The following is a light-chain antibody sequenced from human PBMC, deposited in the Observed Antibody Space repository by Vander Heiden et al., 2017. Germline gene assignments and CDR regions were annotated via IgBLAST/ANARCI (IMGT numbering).Light chain of an antibody. CDR3: QQYNNWPLYT. J-gene: IGKJ2*01. V-gene: IGKV3-15*01. Sequence: EIVMTQSPATLSVSPGARATLSCRASQSVSSNLAWYQQRRGEAPRLLIYGASTRATGIPARFSGSGSGTEFTLTISSLQSEDFAVYYCQQYNNWPLYTFGQGTKLEIK. CDR1: QSVSSN. CDR2: GAS.